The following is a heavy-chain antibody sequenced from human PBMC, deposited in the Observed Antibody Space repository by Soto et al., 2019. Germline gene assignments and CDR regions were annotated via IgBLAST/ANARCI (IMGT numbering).Heavy chain of an antibody. CDR3: ANAGLIAAHPDF. CDR1: GFSVDEYA. J-gene: IGHJ4*02. CDR2: ISWKSGSV. Sequence: GGSLRLSCVPSGFSVDEYAMHWVRQAPGKGLEWVSTISWKSGSVAYANSVKGRFTISRDAAKNSLYLQMNSLRPEDTAFYYCANAGLIAAHPDFWGQGTLVTVSS. D-gene: IGHD6-25*01. V-gene: IGHV3-9*01.